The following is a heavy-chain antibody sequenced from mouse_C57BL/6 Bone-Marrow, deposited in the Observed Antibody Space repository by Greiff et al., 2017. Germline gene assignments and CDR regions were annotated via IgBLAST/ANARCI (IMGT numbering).Heavy chain of an antibody. D-gene: IGHD1-1*01. J-gene: IGHJ2*01. CDR3: ARDLLVTSVVDH. CDR2: ISYDGSN. Sequence: EVQRVESGPGLVKPSRSLSLTCSVTGYSITSGYYWNWIRQFPGNKLEWMGYISYDGSNNYNPSLKNRISITRDTIKNQFFLKLNSVTTEDTATYYCARDLLVTSVVDHWGQGTTLTVSS. V-gene: IGHV3-6*01. CDR1: GYSITSGYY.